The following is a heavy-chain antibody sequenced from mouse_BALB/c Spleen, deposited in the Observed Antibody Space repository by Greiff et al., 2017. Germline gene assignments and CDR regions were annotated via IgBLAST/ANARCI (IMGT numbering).Heavy chain of an antibody. D-gene: IGHD2-14*01. CDR1: GFTFSSFG. CDR3: ARRSTTDYAMDY. Sequence: EVKLVESGGDLVQPGGSRKLSCAVSGFTFSSFGMHWVRQAPEKGLEWVAYISSGSSTIYYADTVKGRFTISRDNPKNTLFLQMTSLRSEDTAMYYCARRSTTDYAMDYWGQGTSVTVSS. V-gene: IGHV5-17*02. CDR2: ISSGSSTI. J-gene: IGHJ4*01.